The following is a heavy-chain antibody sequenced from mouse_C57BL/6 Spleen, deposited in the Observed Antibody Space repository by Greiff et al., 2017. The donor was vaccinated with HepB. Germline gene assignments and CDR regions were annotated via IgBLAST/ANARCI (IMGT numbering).Heavy chain of an antibody. V-gene: IGHV1-31*01. CDR2: IYPYNGVS. J-gene: IGHJ4*01. D-gene: IGHD2-12*01. CDR3: AREGESYSSYAMDY. CDR1: GYSFTGYY. Sequence: EVQLVESGPELVKPGASVKISCKASGYSFTGYYMHWVKQSHGNILDWIGYIYPYNGVSSYNQKFKGKATLTVDKSSSTAYMELRSLTSEDSAVYYCAREGESYSSYAMDYWGQGTSVTVSS.